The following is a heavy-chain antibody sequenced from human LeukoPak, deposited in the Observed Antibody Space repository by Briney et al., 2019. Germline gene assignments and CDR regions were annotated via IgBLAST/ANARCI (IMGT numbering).Heavy chain of an antibody. Sequence: PSETLSLTCTVSGGSISSGSYYWSWIRQPAGKGLEWIGRIYTSGSTNYNPSLKSRVTISVDTSKNQFSLTLSSVTAADTAVYYCARGPYDFWSGYYRPFDYWGQRTLVTVSS. J-gene: IGHJ4*02. CDR1: GGSISSGSYY. D-gene: IGHD3-3*01. V-gene: IGHV4-61*02. CDR3: ARGPYDFWSGYYRPFDY. CDR2: IYTSGST.